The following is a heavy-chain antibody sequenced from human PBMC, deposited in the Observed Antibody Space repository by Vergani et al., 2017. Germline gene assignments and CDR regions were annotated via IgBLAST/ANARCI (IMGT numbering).Heavy chain of an antibody. D-gene: IGHD4-11*01. CDR1: GGTFSTYA. CDR3: ARARLPLNSYYYYYYYMDV. CDR2: LIPIFGTA. V-gene: IGHV1-69*13. J-gene: IGHJ6*03. Sequence: QVQLVQSGAEVKKPGSSVKVSCKASGGTFSTYAISWVRQAPGQGLEWMGRLIPIFGTANYAQKFQGRVTITADESTSTAYMELSSLRSEDTAVYYCARARLPLNSYYYYYYYMDVWGKGTTVTVSS.